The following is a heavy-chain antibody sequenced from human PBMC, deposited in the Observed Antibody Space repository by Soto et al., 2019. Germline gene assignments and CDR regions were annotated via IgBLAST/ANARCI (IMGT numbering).Heavy chain of an antibody. J-gene: IGHJ3*02. V-gene: IGHV4-59*08. Sequence: SETLSLTCTVSGGSISSYYWSWIRQPPGKGLEWIGYIYYSGSTNYNPSLKSRVTISVDTSKNQFSLKLSSVTAADTAVYYCARRYGLSAFDIWGQGTMVTVSS. CDR1: GGSISSYY. CDR2: IYYSGST. CDR3: ARRYGLSAFDI. D-gene: IGHD3-10*01.